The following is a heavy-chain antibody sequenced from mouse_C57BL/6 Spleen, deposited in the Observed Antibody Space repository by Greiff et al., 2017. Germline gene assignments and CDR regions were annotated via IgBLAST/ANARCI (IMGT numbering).Heavy chain of an antibody. Sequence: EVKLQESGPVLVKPGASVKMSCKASGYTFTDYYMNWVKQSHGKSLEWIGVINPYNGGTSYNQKFKGKATLTVDKSSSTAYMELNSLTSEDSAVYYCARGYGRMDYWGQGTSVTVSS. V-gene: IGHV1-19*01. CDR1: GYTFTDYY. CDR2: INPYNGGT. CDR3: ARGYGRMDY. J-gene: IGHJ4*01. D-gene: IGHD2-10*02.